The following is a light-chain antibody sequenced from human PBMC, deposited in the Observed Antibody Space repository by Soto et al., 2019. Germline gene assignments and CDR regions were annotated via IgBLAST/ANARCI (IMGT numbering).Light chain of an antibody. CDR1: QSISSN. Sequence: DIQMTQSPSSLSASVGDRVTITCRASQSISSNLNWYQQKPGKAPKLLIYTAASLQSGVPSRFSGSGSGTDFNLTIASLQLEDFATYYCQQSNSLPPTFGQGTKVEI. CDR3: QQSNSLPPT. J-gene: IGKJ1*01. V-gene: IGKV1-39*01. CDR2: TAA.